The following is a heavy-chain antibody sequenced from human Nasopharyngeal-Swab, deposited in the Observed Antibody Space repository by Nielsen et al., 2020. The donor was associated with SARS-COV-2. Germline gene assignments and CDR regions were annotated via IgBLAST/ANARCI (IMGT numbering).Heavy chain of an antibody. CDR2: IWYDGSNK. J-gene: IGHJ4*02. Sequence: LSLTCAASGFTFSSYGMHWVLQAPGKGLEWVAVIWYDGSNKYYADSVKGRFTISRDNSKNSLYLQMNSLRTEDTALYYCAKGRSYSEEGYFDYWGQGTLVTVSS. CDR3: AKGRSYSEEGYFDY. CDR1: GFTFSSYG. D-gene: IGHD6-13*01. V-gene: IGHV3-33*03.